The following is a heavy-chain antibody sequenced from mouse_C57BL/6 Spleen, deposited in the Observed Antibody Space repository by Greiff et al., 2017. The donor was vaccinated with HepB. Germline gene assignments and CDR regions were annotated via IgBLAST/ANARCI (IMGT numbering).Heavy chain of an antibody. J-gene: IGHJ1*03. Sequence: EVKLVESGEGLVKPGGSLKLSCAASGFTFSSYAMSWVRQTPEKRLAWVAYISSGGDYIYYADTVKGRFTISRDNARNTLYLQMSSLKSEDTAMYYCTRGDCYFDVWGTGTTVTVSS. CDR3: TRGDCYFDV. V-gene: IGHV5-9-1*02. CDR1: GFTFSSYA. CDR2: ISSGGDYI.